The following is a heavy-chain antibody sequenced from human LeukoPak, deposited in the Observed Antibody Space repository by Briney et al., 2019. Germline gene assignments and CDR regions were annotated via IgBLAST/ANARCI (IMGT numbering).Heavy chain of an antibody. D-gene: IGHD5-12*01. CDR1: GFSFSDFY. V-gene: IGHV3-11*05. Sequence: PGGSLRLSCAASGFSFSDFYMTWIRQAPGKGLELVSYISSSNIDTNYADSVKGRFTVSRDNGKNSLYLQMNSLRAEDTAAYYCARDGMGGYDYFVYWGQGTLVTVSS. J-gene: IGHJ4*02. CDR3: ARDGMGGYDYFVY. CDR2: ISSSNIDT.